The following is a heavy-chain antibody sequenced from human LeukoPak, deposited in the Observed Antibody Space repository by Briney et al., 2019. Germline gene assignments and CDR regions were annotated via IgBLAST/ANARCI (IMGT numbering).Heavy chain of an antibody. J-gene: IGHJ4*02. Sequence: KSSETLSLTCTVSGGSISGSCCYWGWIRQTPGKGLEWIGSTSYSGSTHYNPSFKSRVTVSVDTSKNQFFLNLSSVTAADTAVYYCSRTTGDSAIIAAHWGQGTLVTVSS. CDR3: SRTTGDSAIIAAH. V-gene: IGHV4-39*01. D-gene: IGHD3-16*01. CDR1: GGSISGSCCY. CDR2: TSYSGST.